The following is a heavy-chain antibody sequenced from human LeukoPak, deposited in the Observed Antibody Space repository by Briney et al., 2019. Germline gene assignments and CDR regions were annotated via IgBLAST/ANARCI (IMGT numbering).Heavy chain of an antibody. D-gene: IGHD2-2*02. Sequence: PGGSLRLSCAASGFTFDDYTMPWVRQAPGKGLEWVSLISWDGGSTYYADSVKGRFTISRDNSKNSLYLQMNSLRTEDTALYYCAKARGACSSTSCYIGAHYGMDVWGQGTTVTVSS. CDR2: ISWDGGST. J-gene: IGHJ6*02. V-gene: IGHV3-43*01. CDR1: GFTFDDYT. CDR3: AKARGACSSTSCYIGAHYGMDV.